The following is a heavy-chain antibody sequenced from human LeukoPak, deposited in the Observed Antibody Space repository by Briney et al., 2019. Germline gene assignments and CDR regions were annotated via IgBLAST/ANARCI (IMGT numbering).Heavy chain of an antibody. CDR3: ARAGRRIPYYFDY. CDR1: GGSFSGYY. D-gene: IGHD2-21*01. V-gene: IGHV4-34*01. Sequence: SETLSLTCAVYGGSFSGYYWSWIRQPPGKGLEWIGEINHSGSTNYNPSLKSRVTISVDTSKNQFSLKLSSVTAADTAVYYCARAGRRIPYYFDYWGQGTLVTVSS. CDR2: INHSGST. J-gene: IGHJ4*02.